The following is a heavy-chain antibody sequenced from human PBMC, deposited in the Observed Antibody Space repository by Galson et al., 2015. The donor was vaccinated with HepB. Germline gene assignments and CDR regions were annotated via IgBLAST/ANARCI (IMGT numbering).Heavy chain of an antibody. D-gene: IGHD1-7*01. J-gene: IGHJ6*03. CDR1: GFTFSSYS. CDR2: ISSSSSYI. V-gene: IGHV3-21*01. Sequence: SLRLSCAASGFTFSSYSMNWVRQAPGKGLEWVSSISSSSSYIYYADSVKGRFTISRDNAKNSLYLQMDSLRAEDTAVYFCARATGTTLGAYYCYYMDVWGKGTTVTVSS. CDR3: ARATGTTLGAYYCYYMDV.